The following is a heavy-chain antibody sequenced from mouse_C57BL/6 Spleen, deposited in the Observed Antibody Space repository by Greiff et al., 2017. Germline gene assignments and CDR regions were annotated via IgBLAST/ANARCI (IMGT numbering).Heavy chain of an antibody. Sequence: EVKLMESGGGLVQPKGSLKLSCAASGFSFNTYAMNWVRQAPGKGLEWVARKRSKSNNYATYYADSVKDRFTISRDDSESMLYLQMNNLKTEDTAMYYCVRHGSFDYWGQGTTLTVSS. CDR1: GFSFNTYA. J-gene: IGHJ2*01. CDR2: KRSKSNNYAT. V-gene: IGHV10-1*01. CDR3: VRHGSFDY.